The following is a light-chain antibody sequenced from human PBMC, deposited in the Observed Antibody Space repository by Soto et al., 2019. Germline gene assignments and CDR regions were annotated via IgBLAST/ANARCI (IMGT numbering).Light chain of an antibody. CDR1: SNDVGNYNY. V-gene: IGLV2-11*01. J-gene: IGLJ3*02. CDR2: DVN. Sequence: QSALTQPRSVSGTPGQSVAISCTGTSNDVGNYNYVSWYQQYPDKAPKLLIYDVNKRPSGVPGRFSGSKSGDTASLTVSGLQAEDDAFYYCCSYAGSYLWLFGGGTKLTVL. CDR3: CSYAGSYLWL.